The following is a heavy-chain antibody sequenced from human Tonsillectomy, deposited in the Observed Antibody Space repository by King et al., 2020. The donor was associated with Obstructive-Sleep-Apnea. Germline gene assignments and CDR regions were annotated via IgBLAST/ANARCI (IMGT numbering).Heavy chain of an antibody. CDR1: GYTFTSYD. CDR2: MNPNSGNT. V-gene: IGHV1-8*01. Sequence: VQLVESGAEVKKPGASVKVSCKASGYTFTSYDINWGRQATGQGLEWMGWMNPNSGNTGYAQKFQGRVTMTSNTSISTAYMELSSLKSEDTAVYYCARGDSLVRGVYGSWGQGTLVAVSS. CDR3: ARGDSLVRGVYGS. J-gene: IGHJ5*02. D-gene: IGHD3-10*01.